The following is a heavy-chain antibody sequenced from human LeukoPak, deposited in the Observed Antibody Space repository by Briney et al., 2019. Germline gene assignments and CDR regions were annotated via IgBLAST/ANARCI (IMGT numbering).Heavy chain of an antibody. V-gene: IGHV4-30-2*03. Sequence: SETLSLTCAVSGGSISSGGYSWSWIRQPPGKGLEWIGYIYYSGSTYYNPSLKSRVTISVNTSKNQFSLKLSSVTAADTAVYYCARQRYGSGSYPAPDYWGQGTLVTVSS. CDR1: GGSISSGGYS. D-gene: IGHD3-10*01. J-gene: IGHJ4*02. CDR3: ARQRYGSGSYPAPDY. CDR2: IYYSGST.